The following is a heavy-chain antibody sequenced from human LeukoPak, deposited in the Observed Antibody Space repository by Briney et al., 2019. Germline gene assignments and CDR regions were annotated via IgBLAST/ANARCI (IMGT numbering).Heavy chain of an antibody. CDR2: IYSSGST. J-gene: IGHJ4*02. V-gene: IGHV4-4*07. CDR3: ARDSATYGSGSYLDY. Sequence: SETLSLTCTVSGASISSYYWSWIRQPAGKGLEWIGRIYSSGSTNYNPSLKSRVTMPVDASKNQFSLRLSSVTAADTALYYCARDSATYGSGSYLDYWGQGTLVTVSS. CDR1: GASISSYY. D-gene: IGHD3-10*01.